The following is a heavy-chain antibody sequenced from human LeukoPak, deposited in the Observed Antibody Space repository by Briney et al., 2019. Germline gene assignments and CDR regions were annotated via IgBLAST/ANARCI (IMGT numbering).Heavy chain of an antibody. J-gene: IGHJ4*02. Sequence: SQTLSLTCDISGDRDSSNSAAWNWIRQSPSRGLEWLGRTYYRSEWYSDYAVSVKGRIIINADTSKNQFSLQLKSVTPEDTAVYYCAREQDYFDYWGQGTLVTVSS. CDR2: TYYRSEWYS. V-gene: IGHV6-1*01. CDR3: AREQDYFDY. CDR1: GDRDSSNSAA.